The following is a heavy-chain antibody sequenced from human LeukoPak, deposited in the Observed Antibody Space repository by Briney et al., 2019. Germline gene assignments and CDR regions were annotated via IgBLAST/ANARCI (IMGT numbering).Heavy chain of an antibody. CDR3: ARHFYDERDIGGAFDI. CDR2: IYTSGST. D-gene: IGHD5/OR15-5a*01. CDR1: GGSISSYY. J-gene: IGHJ3*02. V-gene: IGHV4-4*09. Sequence: SETLSLTCTVSGGSISSYYWSWIRQPPGKGLEWIGYIYTSGSTNYNPSLKSRVTISVDTSKNQFSLKLSSVTAADTAVYYCARHFYDERDIGGAFDIWGQGTMVTVSS.